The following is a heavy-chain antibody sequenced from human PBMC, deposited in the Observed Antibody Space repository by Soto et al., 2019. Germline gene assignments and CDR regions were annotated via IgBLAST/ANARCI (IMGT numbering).Heavy chain of an antibody. J-gene: IGHJ4*02. V-gene: IGHV3-15*07. D-gene: IGHD2-8*02. CDR1: GFTFSNAW. CDR3: ATVRFNLLVID. Sequence: EVQLVESGGGLVKPGGSLRLSCAASGFTFSNAWMIWVRQAPGKGLEWVGRIKSKNDDGTTDYAAPVKGRFTISRDDSKNTLYLRMNSLKTEDTAVYYCATVRFNLLVIDWGQGTLVTVSS. CDR2: IKSKNDDGTT.